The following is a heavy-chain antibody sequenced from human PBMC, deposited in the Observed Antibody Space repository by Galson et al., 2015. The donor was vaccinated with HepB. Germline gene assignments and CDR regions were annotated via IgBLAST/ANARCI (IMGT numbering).Heavy chain of an antibody. J-gene: IGHJ4*02. Sequence: SLRLSCAASGFTFSSYWMHWVRQAPGKGLVWVSRINSDGSSTSYADSVKGRFTISRDNAKNTLYLQMNSLRAEDTALYYCAREYSSGWCPDYWGQGTLVTVSS. CDR1: GFTFSSYW. V-gene: IGHV3-74*01. D-gene: IGHD6-19*01. CDR2: INSDGSST. CDR3: AREYSSGWCPDY.